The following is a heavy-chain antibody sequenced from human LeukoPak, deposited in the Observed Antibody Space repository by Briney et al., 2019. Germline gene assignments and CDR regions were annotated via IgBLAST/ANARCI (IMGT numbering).Heavy chain of an antibody. Sequence: ASVKVSCKASGYTFTGYYMHWVRQAPGQGLEWMGWINPNSGGTNYAQKFQGRVTMTRDTSISTAYTELSRLRSDDTAVYYCARVPSYSSSWYDYWGQGTLVTVSS. D-gene: IGHD6-13*01. J-gene: IGHJ4*02. V-gene: IGHV1-2*02. CDR2: INPNSGGT. CDR1: GYTFTGYY. CDR3: ARVPSYSSSWYDY.